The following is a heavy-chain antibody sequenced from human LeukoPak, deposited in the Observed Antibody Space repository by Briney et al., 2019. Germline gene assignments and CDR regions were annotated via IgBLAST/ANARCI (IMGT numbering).Heavy chain of an antibody. CDR2: IDGSGATT. D-gene: IGHD3-10*02. CDR1: GFTFSSYA. V-gene: IGHV3-23*01. CDR3: AKSFGTMLYNAFDI. J-gene: IGHJ3*02. Sequence: GGSLRLSCAASGFTFSSYAMSWVRQAPVKGLEWVSAIDGSGATTYYADAVKGRFTISRDNSKNTLYLQMNSLRAAATAVYYPAKSFGTMLYNAFDIWGQGTMVTVSS.